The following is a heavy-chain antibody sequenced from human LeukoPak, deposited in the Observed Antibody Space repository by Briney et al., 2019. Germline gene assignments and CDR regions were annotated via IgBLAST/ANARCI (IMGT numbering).Heavy chain of an antibody. CDR1: GFTFSSYA. Sequence: GGSLRLSCAASGFTFSSYAMSWVRQAPGKGLEWVSAISGSGSTIYYADSVKGRFTISRDNAKNSLYLQMNSLRAEDTAVYYCAELAITMIGGVWGKGTTVTISS. CDR2: ISGSGSTI. CDR3: AELAITMIGGV. V-gene: IGHV3-23*01. D-gene: IGHD3-10*02. J-gene: IGHJ6*04.